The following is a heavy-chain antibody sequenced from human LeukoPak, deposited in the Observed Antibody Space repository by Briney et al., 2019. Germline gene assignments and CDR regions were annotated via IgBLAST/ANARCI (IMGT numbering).Heavy chain of an antibody. Sequence: KSSETLSLTCIVSGYSISSGYYWGWIRQPPGKGLEWIGSVYHSGTTYYKPSLKSRVTISVDTSKNQLSLKLGSVTAADTAVYCCARSISVYSHLDYWGQGTLVTVSS. J-gene: IGHJ4*02. D-gene: IGHD5-18*01. V-gene: IGHV4-38-2*02. CDR3: ARSISVYSHLDY. CDR1: GYSISSGYY. CDR2: VYHSGTT.